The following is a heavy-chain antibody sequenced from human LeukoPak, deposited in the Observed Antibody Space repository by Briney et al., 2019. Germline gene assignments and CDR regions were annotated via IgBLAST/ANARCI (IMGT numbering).Heavy chain of an antibody. CDR1: GGSISSGGYS. CDR2: IYHSGST. Sequence: PSETLSLTCAVSGGSISSGGYSWSWIRQPPGKGLEWIGYIYHSGSTYYNPSLKSRVTISVDTSKNQFSLKLSSVTAADTAVYYCARFYMVASQFDYWGQGTLVTVSS. CDR3: ARFYMVASQFDY. J-gene: IGHJ4*02. D-gene: IGHD5-12*01. V-gene: IGHV4-30-2*02.